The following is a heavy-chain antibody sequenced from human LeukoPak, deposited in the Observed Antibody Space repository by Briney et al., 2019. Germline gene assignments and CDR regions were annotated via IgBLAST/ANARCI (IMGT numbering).Heavy chain of an antibody. V-gene: IGHV3-53*01. D-gene: IGHD6-25*01. CDR1: GFSFSSYH. CDR2: IYSGGST. J-gene: IGHJ4*02. Sequence: PGGSLRLSCSASGFSFSSYHTHWVRQAPGKGLEWVSVIYSGGSTYYADSVKGRFTISRDNSKNTLYLQMNSLRAEDTAVYYCARRSGGGRNYWGQGTLVTVSS. CDR3: ARRSGGGRNY.